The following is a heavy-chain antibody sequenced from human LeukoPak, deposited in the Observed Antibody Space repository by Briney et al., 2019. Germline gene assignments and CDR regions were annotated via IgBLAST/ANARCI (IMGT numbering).Heavy chain of an antibody. CDR1: GFTFNSYA. CDR3: AKDSRRFLTGYPSDY. CDR2: ILFDGSNK. D-gene: IGHD3-9*01. J-gene: IGHJ4*02. V-gene: IGHV3-30*18. Sequence: PGGSLRLSCAASGFTFNSYAMHWVRQAPGKGLEWVAVILFDGSNKYYADSVKGRFTISRDNSKNTLYLQMNSLRAEDTAVYYCAKDSRRFLTGYPSDYWGQGTLVTVSS.